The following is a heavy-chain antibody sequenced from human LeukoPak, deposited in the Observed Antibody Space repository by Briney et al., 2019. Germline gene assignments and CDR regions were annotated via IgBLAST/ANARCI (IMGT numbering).Heavy chain of an antibody. CDR3: ASELRFVGWPLDY. D-gene: IGHD3-3*01. J-gene: IGHJ4*02. CDR1: EFTFSSYW. V-gene: IGHV3-74*01. CDR2: ISNDGTST. Sequence: PGGSLRLSCAASEFTFSSYWMHWVRHAPGKGLVWVSRISNDGTSTSYADSVKGRFTISRDNAKNTLYLQMNSLRAEDTAVYYCASELRFVGWPLDYWGQGTLVTVSS.